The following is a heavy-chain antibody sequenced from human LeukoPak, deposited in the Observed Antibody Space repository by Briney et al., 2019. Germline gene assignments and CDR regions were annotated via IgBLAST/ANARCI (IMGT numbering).Heavy chain of an antibody. Sequence: PGGSLRLSCAASGFTFSSYEMNWVRQAPGKGLEWVSYISSSGSTIYYADSVKGRFTISRDNAKNSLYLQMNSLRAEDTAVYYCAREVGSGSSSPAFDYWGQGTLVTVSS. J-gene: IGHJ4*02. CDR3: AREVGSGSSSPAFDY. D-gene: IGHD3-22*01. V-gene: IGHV3-48*03. CDR2: ISSSGSTI. CDR1: GFTFSSYE.